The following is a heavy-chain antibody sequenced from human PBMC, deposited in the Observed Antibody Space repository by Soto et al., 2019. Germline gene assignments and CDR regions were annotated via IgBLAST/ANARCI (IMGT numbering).Heavy chain of an antibody. CDR1: GYIFTNFY. CDR3: TRGLASGDY. V-gene: IGHV1-46*03. CDR2: INPNGGST. D-gene: IGHD6-6*01. Sequence: QVQLVQPGAEVKKPGASVKFSCKASGYIFTNFYIHWVRQAPGQGLEWIGIINPNGGSTNYAQNCQGRVTMTRDTSTSTVYMDLSSLRSEDTAVYYCTRGLASGDYWGQGTPITVSS. J-gene: IGHJ4*02.